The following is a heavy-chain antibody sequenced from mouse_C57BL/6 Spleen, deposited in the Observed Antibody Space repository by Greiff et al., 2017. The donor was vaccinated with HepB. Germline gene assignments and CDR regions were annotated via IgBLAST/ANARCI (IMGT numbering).Heavy chain of an antibody. J-gene: IGHJ1*03. V-gene: IGHV5-4*01. CDR3: ARFSSYGYFDV. D-gene: IGHD1-1*01. CDR2: ISDGGSYT. CDR1: GFTFSSYA. Sequence: DVHLVESGGGLVKPGGSLKLSCAASGFTFSSYAMSWVRQTPEKRLEWVATISDGGSYTYYPDNVKGRFTISRDNAKNNLYLQMSHLKSEDTAMYYCARFSSYGYFDVWGTGTTVTVSS.